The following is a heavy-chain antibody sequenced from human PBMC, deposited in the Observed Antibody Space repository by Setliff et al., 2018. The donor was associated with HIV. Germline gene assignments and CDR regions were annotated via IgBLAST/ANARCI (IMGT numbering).Heavy chain of an antibody. V-gene: IGHV4-38-2*01. CDR3: ARRPPYWGFDF. D-gene: IGHD3-16*01. CDR2: IYHNGNT. Sequence: SETLSLTCDVSGYSISSGYYWGWIRQPPGKGLEWIANIYHNGNTHYNPSVKSRVTIAVDTAKNQFTLKLRSVTAADTAVYYCARRPPYWGFDFWGQGTLVTVSS. J-gene: IGHJ4*02. CDR1: GYSISSGYY.